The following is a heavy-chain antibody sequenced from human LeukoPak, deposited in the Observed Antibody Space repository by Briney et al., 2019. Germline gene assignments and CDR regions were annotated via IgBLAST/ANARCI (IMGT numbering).Heavy chain of an antibody. Sequence: SVKVSCKVSGGTFSTYALSWVRQAPGQGLEWMGGIIPFSGTVNYAQKFQGRVTITADESTSTAYMALSSLRSEDTAIYYCARAYSSGWFPRFGDYWGQGTLVTVSS. CDR1: GGTFSTYA. CDR2: IIPFSGTV. CDR3: ARAYSSGWFPRFGDY. D-gene: IGHD6-19*01. V-gene: IGHV1-69*13. J-gene: IGHJ4*02.